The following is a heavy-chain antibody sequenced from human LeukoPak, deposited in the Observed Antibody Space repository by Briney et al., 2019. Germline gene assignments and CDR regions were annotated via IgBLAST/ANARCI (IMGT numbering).Heavy chain of an antibody. Sequence: ASVKVSCKASGYTFTGYDMHWVRQAPGQGLEWMGWINPNSGGTNYAQKFQGRVTMTRDTSISTAYMELSRLRSDDTAVYYCARDTYYDSSGYYYYYMDVWGKGTTVTISS. CDR2: INPNSGGT. CDR1: GYTFTGYD. V-gene: IGHV1-2*02. D-gene: IGHD3-22*01. J-gene: IGHJ6*03. CDR3: ARDTYYDSSGYYYYYMDV.